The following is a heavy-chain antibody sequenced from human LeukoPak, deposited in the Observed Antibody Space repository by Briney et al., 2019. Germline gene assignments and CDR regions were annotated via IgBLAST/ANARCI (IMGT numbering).Heavy chain of an antibody. Sequence: PGGSLRLSCAASGFTFSSYAMHWVRQAPGKGLEWVAVIAYDGSNKYYADSVKGRFTISRDNSKNTLYLQMNSLRAEDTAVYYCARDFMEYLGYFDYWGQGTLVTVSS. V-gene: IGHV3-30*01. CDR1: GFTFSSYA. CDR2: IAYDGSNK. J-gene: IGHJ4*02. CDR3: ARDFMEYLGYFDY. D-gene: IGHD1-1*01.